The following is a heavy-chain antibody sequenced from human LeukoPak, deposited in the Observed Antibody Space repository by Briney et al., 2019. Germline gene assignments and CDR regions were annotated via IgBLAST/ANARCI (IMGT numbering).Heavy chain of an antibody. V-gene: IGHV4-59*01. D-gene: IGHD1-26*01. CDR1: GGSISSYY. J-gene: IGHJ4*02. CDR3: ARSGSTAHDY. Sequence: NPSETLSLTCTVSGGSISSYYWSWIRQPPGKGLEWIGYIYYSGSTNYSPSLKSRVTISVDTSKNQFSLQLTSVTAADTAVYYCARSGSTAHDYWGQGTLVTVSS. CDR2: IYYSGST.